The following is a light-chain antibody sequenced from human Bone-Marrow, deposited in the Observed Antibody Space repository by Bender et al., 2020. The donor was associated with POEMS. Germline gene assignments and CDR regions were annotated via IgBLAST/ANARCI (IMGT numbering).Light chain of an antibody. J-gene: IGLJ2*01. CDR2: DVT. CDR3: SSYAGSNNWV. V-gene: IGLV2-11*01. Sequence: QSALTQPHSVSGSPGQSVTISCTGTNSDIGAYDYVSWYQQHPGRAPKFIIFDVTKRPSGVPDRFSGSKSGNTASLTISGLQAEDEADYYCSSYAGSNNWVFGGGTKLTVL. CDR1: NSDIGAYDY.